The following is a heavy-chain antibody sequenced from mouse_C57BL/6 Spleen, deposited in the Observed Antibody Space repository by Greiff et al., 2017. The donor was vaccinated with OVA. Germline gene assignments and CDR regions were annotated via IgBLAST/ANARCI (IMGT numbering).Heavy chain of an antibody. CDR1: GYTFTDYY. CDR3: ARFRYYGSSYYFDY. D-gene: IGHD1-1*01. V-gene: IGHV1-26*01. Sequence: EVKLQQSGPELVKPGASVKISCKASGYTFTDYYMNWVKQSHGKSLEWIGDINPNNGGTSYNQKFKGKATLTVDKSSSTAYMELRSLTSEDSAVYYCARFRYYGSSYYFDYWGQGTTLTVSS. CDR2: INPNNGGT. J-gene: IGHJ2*01.